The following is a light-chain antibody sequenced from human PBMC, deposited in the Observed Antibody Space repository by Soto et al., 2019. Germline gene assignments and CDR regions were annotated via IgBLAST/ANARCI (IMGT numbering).Light chain of an antibody. CDR3: QTWGSGIRV. Sequence: QSALTQSPSASASLGASVKLTCTLSSGHSNYAIAWHQQQPERGPRYLMKLNSDGSHSRGDGIPDRFSGSSSGAERYLTISGLQSEDEADYYCQTWGSGIRVFGGGTKLTVL. J-gene: IGLJ2*01. V-gene: IGLV4-69*01. CDR1: SGHSNYA. CDR2: LNSDGSH.